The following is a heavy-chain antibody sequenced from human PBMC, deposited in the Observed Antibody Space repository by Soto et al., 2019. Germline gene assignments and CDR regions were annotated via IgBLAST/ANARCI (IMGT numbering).Heavy chain of an antibody. Sequence: GGSLRLSCAASGFTFSSYGMHWVRQAPGKGLEWVAVISYDGSNKYYADSVKGRFTISRDNSKNTLYLQMNSLRAEDTAVYYCAKDQERYSYGGIDYWGQGTLVTVSS. J-gene: IGHJ4*02. CDR1: GFTFSSYG. CDR2: ISYDGSNK. D-gene: IGHD5-18*01. V-gene: IGHV3-30*18. CDR3: AKDQERYSYGGIDY.